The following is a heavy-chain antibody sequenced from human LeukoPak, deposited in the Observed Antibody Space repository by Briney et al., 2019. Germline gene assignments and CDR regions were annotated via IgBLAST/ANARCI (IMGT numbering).Heavy chain of an antibody. CDR2: IWYDGSKT. D-gene: IGHD5-18*01. CDR1: GFIFRRNG. J-gene: IGHJ4*02. CDR3: ARAVGYDASTETAMDGLDY. V-gene: IGHV3-33*01. Sequence: GGSLRLSCAASGFIFRRNGMHWVRQRPGKGLEWVALIWYDGSKTYYADSVKGRFTISRDNSRNTLFLQMNSLRAEDTAVYYCARAVGYDASTETAMDGLDYWGQGTLVTVSS.